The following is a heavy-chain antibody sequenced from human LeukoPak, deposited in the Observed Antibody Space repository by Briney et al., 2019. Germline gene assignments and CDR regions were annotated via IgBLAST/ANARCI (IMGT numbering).Heavy chain of an antibody. V-gene: IGHV4-38-2*02. J-gene: IGHJ4*02. CDR3: AREGKLTGYFGGLGFNY. CDR2: IYHSGST. Sequence: SETLSLTCTVSGYSISSGYYWGWIRQPPGKGLEWIGSIYHSGSTNYNPSLKSRVTISVDTSKNQFSLNLSSVTAADTAVYYCAREGKLTGYFGGLGFNYWGPGTLVTVST. CDR1: GYSISSGYY. D-gene: IGHD6-19*01.